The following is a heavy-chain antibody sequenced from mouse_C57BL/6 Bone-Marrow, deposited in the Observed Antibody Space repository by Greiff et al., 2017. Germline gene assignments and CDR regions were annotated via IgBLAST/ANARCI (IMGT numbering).Heavy chain of an antibody. CDR3: AREENEVYAMDY. Sequence: EVQGVESGPGLAKPSQTLSLTCSVTGYSITSAYWNWIRKFPGNKLEYMGYISYSGSTYYNPSLKSRISITRDTSKNQYYLQLNSVTTEDTATYYCAREENEVYAMDYWGQGTSVTVSS. CDR2: ISYSGST. V-gene: IGHV3-8*01. J-gene: IGHJ4*01. CDR1: GYSITSAY.